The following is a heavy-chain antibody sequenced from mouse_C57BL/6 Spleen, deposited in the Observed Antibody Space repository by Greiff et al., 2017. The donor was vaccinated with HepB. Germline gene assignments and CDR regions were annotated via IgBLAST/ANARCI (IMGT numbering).Heavy chain of an antibody. D-gene: IGHD2-4*01. V-gene: IGHV1-82*01. CDR2: IYPGDGDT. CDR1: GYAFSSSW. Sequence: VQLQQSGPELVKPGASVKISCKASGYAFSSSWMNWVKQRPGKGLEWIGRIYPGDGDTNYNGKFKGKATLTADKSSSTAYMQLSSLTSEDSAVYICARPYDYDGYYFDYWGQGTTLTVSS. J-gene: IGHJ2*01. CDR3: ARPYDYDGYYFDY.